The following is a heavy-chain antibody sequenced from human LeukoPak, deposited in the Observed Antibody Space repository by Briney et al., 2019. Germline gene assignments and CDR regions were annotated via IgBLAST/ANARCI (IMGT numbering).Heavy chain of an antibody. CDR3: ARGGVYDSSGYYVI. D-gene: IGHD3-22*01. Sequence: PGGSLRLSCAASGFTFSSYSMNWVRQAPGKGLEWVSSISSSSSTIYYADSVKGRFTISRDNAKNSLYLQMNSLRAEDTAVYYCARGGVYDSSGYYVIWGQGTLVTVSS. V-gene: IGHV3-48*01. CDR1: GFTFSSYS. J-gene: IGHJ4*02. CDR2: ISSSSSTI.